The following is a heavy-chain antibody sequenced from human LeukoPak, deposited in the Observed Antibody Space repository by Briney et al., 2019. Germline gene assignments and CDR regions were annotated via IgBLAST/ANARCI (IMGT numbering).Heavy chain of an antibody. J-gene: IGHJ6*03. CDR3: ALGTYYYYMDV. V-gene: IGHV4-34*01. Sequence: SETLSLTCAVYGGSFSGYYWSWIRQPPGKGLEWIGEINHSGSTNYNPSLKSRVTISVDTSKNQFSLKLSSVTAADTAVYYCALGTYYYYMDVWGKGTTVTISS. CDR2: INHSGST. CDR1: GGSFSGYY.